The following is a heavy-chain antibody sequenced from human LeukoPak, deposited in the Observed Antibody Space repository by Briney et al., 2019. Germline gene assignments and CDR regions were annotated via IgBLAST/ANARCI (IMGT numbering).Heavy chain of an antibody. Sequence: RTSETLSLTCTVSGGSFSTYYWTWIRQPAGKGLEWIGRIYYSGSTNYNPSLKSRVTISVDTSKNQFSLKLRSVTAADTAVYYCXXXTGYMIEDYFDYWGQGTLVTVSS. D-gene: IGHD3-22*01. V-gene: IGHV4-4*07. CDR3: XXXTGYMIEDYFDY. CDR1: GGSFSTYY. CDR2: IYYSGST. J-gene: IGHJ4*02.